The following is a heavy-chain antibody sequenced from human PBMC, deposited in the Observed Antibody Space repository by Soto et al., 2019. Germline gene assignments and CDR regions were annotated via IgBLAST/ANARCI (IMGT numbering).Heavy chain of an antibody. CDR3: ARSPGYGDYFDY. CDR2: IYYSGST. CDR1: GGSISSGGYY. D-gene: IGHD4-17*01. Sequence: SETLSLTCTVSGGSISSGGYYWSWIRQHPGKGLEWIGYIYYSGSTYYNPSLKSRVTISVDTSKNQFSLKLSSVTAADTAVYYCARSPGYGDYFDYWGQGTLVTVSS. J-gene: IGHJ4*02. V-gene: IGHV4-31*03.